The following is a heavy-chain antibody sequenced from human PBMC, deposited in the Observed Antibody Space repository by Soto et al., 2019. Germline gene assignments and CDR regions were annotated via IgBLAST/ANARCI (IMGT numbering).Heavy chain of an antibody. Sequence: QPGGSLRLSCAASGFAFSNHGMHWVRQAPGTGLGWVADIWNDGSKKYYADSVKGRFSISRDNSKNTLYLQMNSLRAEDTAVYSCVRGRAYGDYIPDFWGQGTLVTVSS. CDR3: VRGRAYGDYIPDF. J-gene: IGHJ4*02. CDR2: IWNDGSKK. V-gene: IGHV3-33*01. D-gene: IGHD4-17*01. CDR1: GFAFSNHG.